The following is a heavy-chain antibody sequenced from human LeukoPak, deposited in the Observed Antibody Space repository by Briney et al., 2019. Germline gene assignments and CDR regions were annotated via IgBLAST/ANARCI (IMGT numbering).Heavy chain of an antibody. CDR3: ARGGHDPGIPFDI. D-gene: IGHD1-1*01. V-gene: IGHV3-43*02. J-gene: IGHJ3*02. CDR1: GFTFDDYA. CDR2: ISGDGGST. Sequence: PGGSLRLSCAASGFTFDDYAMHWVRQAPGKGLEWVSLISGDGGSTYYADSVKGRFTISRDNAKNSLYLQMNSLRADDTAVYYCARGGHDPGIPFDIWGQGTMVTVSS.